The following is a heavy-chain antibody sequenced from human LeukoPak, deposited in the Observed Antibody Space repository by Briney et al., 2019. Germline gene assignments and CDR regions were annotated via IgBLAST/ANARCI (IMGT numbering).Heavy chain of an antibody. V-gene: IGHV1-2*02. CDR3: ARGITPHGRGYSGYDYNYYYMDV. D-gene: IGHD5-12*01. J-gene: IGHJ6*03. CDR2: INPNSGGT. Sequence: ASVKVSCKASGYTFTGYYMHWVRQAPGQGLEWMGWINPNSGGTNYAQKFQGRVTMTRDTSISTAYMELSRLRSDDTAVYYCARGITPHGRGYSGYDYNYYYMDVWGKGTTVTVSS. CDR1: GYTFTGYY.